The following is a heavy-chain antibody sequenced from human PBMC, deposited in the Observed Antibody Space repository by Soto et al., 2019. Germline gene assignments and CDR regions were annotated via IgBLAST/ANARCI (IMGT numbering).Heavy chain of an antibody. J-gene: IGHJ5*02. CDR2: ITSDGTT. CDR1: GFTFRTYW. CDR3: VRDEEWLVGNL. Sequence: DVQLVESGGGLVQPGGSLTLSCAASGFTFRTYWMHWVRQAPGKGLVWVSRITSDGTTYYADSVKGRFTISRDNAKDILYLQMNDLRGEDTAVYYCVRDEEWLVGNLWGQGTLVTVSS. D-gene: IGHD6-19*01. V-gene: IGHV3-74*01.